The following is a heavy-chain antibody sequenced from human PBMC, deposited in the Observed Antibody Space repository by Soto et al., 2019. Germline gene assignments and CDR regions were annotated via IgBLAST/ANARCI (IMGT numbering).Heavy chain of an antibody. CDR1: GGSISSGGYS. CDR2: IYHSGST. V-gene: IGHV4-30-2*01. D-gene: IGHD3-3*01. Sequence: SETLWLPCAVSGGSISSGGYSWSWIRQPPGKGLEWIWYIYHSGSTYYNPSLKSRVTISVDRSKHQFSLKLSSVTAEDKAVYYCARSYYDFWSGYYPYSYYGMDVWGQEPTVTVSS. J-gene: IGHJ6*02. CDR3: ARSYYDFWSGYYPYSYYGMDV.